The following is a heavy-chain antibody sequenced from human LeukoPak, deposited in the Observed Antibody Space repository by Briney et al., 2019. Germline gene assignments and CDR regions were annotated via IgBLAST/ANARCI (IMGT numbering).Heavy chain of an antibody. V-gene: IGHV4-59*11. J-gene: IGHJ4*02. CDR3: ARVDSSNY. CDR1: GGSIGSHY. Sequence: SETLSLTCTVSGGSIGSHYWTWIRQTPGKGLEWIGYVYDIGSTNYNPSLKSRVTISVDTSKNQFSLKLSSVTAADTAVYYCARVDSSNYWGQGTLVTVSS. CDR2: VYDIGST. D-gene: IGHD6-19*01.